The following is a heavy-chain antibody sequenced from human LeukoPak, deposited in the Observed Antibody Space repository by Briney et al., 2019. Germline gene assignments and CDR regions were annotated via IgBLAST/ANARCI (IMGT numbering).Heavy chain of an antibody. J-gene: IGHJ4*02. V-gene: IGHV1-2*02. CDR3: ARGIKRGYSYGAVDY. Sequence: GAPVKVSFKASGYTFTVYYMHWVRQAPGQGREWMGWINPNSGGTNYAQKFQGRVTMTRETSISTAYMELSRLSSDETAVYYCARGIKRGYSYGAVDYWGQGTLVTVSS. CDR2: INPNSGGT. D-gene: IGHD5-18*01. CDR1: GYTFTVYY.